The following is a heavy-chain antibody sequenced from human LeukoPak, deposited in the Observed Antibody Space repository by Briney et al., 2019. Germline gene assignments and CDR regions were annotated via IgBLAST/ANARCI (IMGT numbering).Heavy chain of an antibody. D-gene: IGHD2-8*02. CDR2: IKSKTDGGTT. Sequence: MTGGSVRLSCAASGFTFSNAWMSWVRQAPGKGLEWVGRIKSKTDGGTTDYAAPVKGRFTISRDDSKNTLYLQMNSLKTEDTAVYYCTTGLVPFDAFDIWGQGTMVTVSS. J-gene: IGHJ3*02. V-gene: IGHV3-15*01. CDR1: GFTFSNAW. CDR3: TTGLVPFDAFDI.